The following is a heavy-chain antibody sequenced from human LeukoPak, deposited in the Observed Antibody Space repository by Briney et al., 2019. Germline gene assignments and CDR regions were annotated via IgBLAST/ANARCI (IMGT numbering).Heavy chain of an antibody. V-gene: IGHV4-4*02. J-gene: IGHJ4*02. CDR1: LDSTTSNF. CDR2: IHRSGSP. Sequence: SETLSLTCTVSLDSTTSNFWSWVRQPPGKGLEWIGEIHRSGSPNYNPSLQSRVTISIDRSRNQIVLELSSVTAADTAVYYCAREGGPYRPLDYTGQGLLVTVSS. CDR3: AREGGPYRPLDY.